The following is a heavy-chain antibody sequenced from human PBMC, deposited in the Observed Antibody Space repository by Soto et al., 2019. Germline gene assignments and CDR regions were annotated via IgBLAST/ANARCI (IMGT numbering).Heavy chain of an antibody. D-gene: IGHD3-10*01. J-gene: IGHJ4*02. V-gene: IGHV4-31*03. CDR1: GCSISSGGYL. CDR2: IYNNGRA. Sequence: SETLSLPCPVSGCSISSGGYLWTWIRQHPGKGLEWIGYIYNNGRADHNPSLKSRLTMSLDTSMKQFSMKLFSVTAAGTAVYYCARMKDYYLFIDFWGPGNLVTVS. CDR3: ARMKDYYLFIDF.